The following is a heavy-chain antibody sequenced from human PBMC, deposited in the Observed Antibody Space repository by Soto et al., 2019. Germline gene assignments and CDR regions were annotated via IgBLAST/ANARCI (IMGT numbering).Heavy chain of an antibody. CDR2: IYPGDSET. J-gene: IGHJ6*02. V-gene: IGHV5-51*01. CDR3: ARPKVTGRWYHGMDV. Sequence: GESLKISCKGSGYSFTSYWIGWVRQMPGKGLECMGIIYPGDSETRYSPSFQGQVTISADKSISTAYLQWSSLKASDTAMYYCARPKVTGRWYHGMDVWGQGTTVTVSS. D-gene: IGHD2-15*01. CDR1: GYSFTSYW.